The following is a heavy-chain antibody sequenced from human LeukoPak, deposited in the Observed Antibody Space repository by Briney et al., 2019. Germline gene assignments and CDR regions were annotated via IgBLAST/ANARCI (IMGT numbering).Heavy chain of an antibody. CDR3: ARDRPHYYESSGYYLNAFDI. J-gene: IGHJ3*02. V-gene: IGHV3-20*04. CDR2: INWNDGST. CDR1: GFTSDEYG. D-gene: IGHD3-22*01. Sequence: GGSLRLSCAASGFTSDEYGMSWVRQVPGKGLEWVSGINWNDGSTGYADSVKGRFTICRDNAKNSLYLQMNSLRAEDTALYYCARDRPHYYESSGYYLNAFDIWGQGTMVTVSS.